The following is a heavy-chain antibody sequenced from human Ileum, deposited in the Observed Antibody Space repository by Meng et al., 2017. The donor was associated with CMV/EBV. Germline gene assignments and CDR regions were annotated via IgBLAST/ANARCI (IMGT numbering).Heavy chain of an antibody. CDR1: GFTFSNYW. CDR3: ATAGQYRLDD. Sequence: EVQVVESGGGLVQPGGSPGVSCAASGFTFSNYWMHWVRQAPGKGLVWVSRINMEGTTINYADSVKGRFTISRDNAKSTLYLQMNSLRAEDTAVYYCATAGQYRLDDWGHGTLVTVSS. D-gene: IGHD1-1*01. J-gene: IGHJ4*01. CDR2: INMEGTTI. V-gene: IGHV3-74*01.